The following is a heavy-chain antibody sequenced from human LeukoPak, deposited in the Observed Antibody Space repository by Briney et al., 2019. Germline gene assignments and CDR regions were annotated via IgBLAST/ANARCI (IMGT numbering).Heavy chain of an antibody. V-gene: IGHV3-23*01. CDR2: ISGSGADT. Sequence: PGGSLRLSCAASGFTFSNAWMSWVRQAPGKGLEWVSAISGSGADTYYVDSVKGRFSISRDNSKNTLYLQMNSLRVEDTALYYCAKDLGAGGGSCFNYWGQGTLVTVSS. CDR3: AKDLGAGGGSCFNY. D-gene: IGHD2-15*01. CDR1: GFTFSNAW. J-gene: IGHJ4*02.